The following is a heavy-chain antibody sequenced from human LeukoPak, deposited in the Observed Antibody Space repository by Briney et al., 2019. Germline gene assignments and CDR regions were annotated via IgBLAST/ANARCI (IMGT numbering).Heavy chain of an antibody. D-gene: IGHD3-22*01. CDR3: AREAEYYYDSSGYYYYIDY. V-gene: IGHV4-4*07. J-gene: IGHJ4*02. CDR1: GGSISSYY. Sequence: SETLSLTCTVSGGSISSYYWSWIRQPAGKGLEWIGRIYTSGSTNYNPSLKSRVTMSVDTSKNQFSLKLSSVTAADTAVYYCAREAEYYYDSSGYYYYIDYWGQGTLVTVSS. CDR2: IYTSGST.